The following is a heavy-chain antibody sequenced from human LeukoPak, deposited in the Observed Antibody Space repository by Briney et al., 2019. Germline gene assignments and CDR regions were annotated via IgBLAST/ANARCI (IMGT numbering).Heavy chain of an antibody. CDR1: GFTFSTYT. CDR3: AIDPNWGTHS. V-gene: IGHV3-23*01. J-gene: IGHJ4*02. CDR2: IGSSGGGI. D-gene: IGHD7-27*01. Sequence: GGSLRLSCAASGFTFSTYTMYWVRHPPGRGLEWVSIIGSSGGGIHYADSVKGRFTISRDNSKNALYLQMNSLRVEDTAVYYCAIDPNWGTHSWGQGVLVTVSS.